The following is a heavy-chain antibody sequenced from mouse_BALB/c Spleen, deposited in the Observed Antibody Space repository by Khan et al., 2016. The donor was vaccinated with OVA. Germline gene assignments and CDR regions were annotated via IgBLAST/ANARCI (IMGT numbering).Heavy chain of an antibody. CDR3: ARGDGYYVYFDY. Sequence: QVQLKQSGPELVKPGASVKMSCKASGYTFTYYVITWVKQRTGQGLEWIGEISPGSDNAYYNERFKGKATLTADKSSNTTHMQLSSLTSEDSAVYFCARGDGYYVYFDYWGQGTTLTVSS. V-gene: IGHV1-77*01. J-gene: IGHJ2*01. CDR2: ISPGSDNA. CDR1: GYTFTYYV. D-gene: IGHD2-3*01.